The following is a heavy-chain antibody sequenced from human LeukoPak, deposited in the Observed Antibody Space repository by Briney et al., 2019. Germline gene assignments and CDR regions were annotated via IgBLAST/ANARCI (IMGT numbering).Heavy chain of an antibody. Sequence: ASVKVSCKVSGYMFTGYYMHWVRQAPGQGLEWMGWINPNSGGTNYAQKFQGRVTMTRDTSISTAYMELSSLRSDDTAVYYCARGYCSGDCFTLFDYWGQGTLVTVSS. J-gene: IGHJ4*02. D-gene: IGHD2-21*02. V-gene: IGHV1-2*02. CDR1: GYMFTGYY. CDR2: INPNSGGT. CDR3: ARGYCSGDCFTLFDY.